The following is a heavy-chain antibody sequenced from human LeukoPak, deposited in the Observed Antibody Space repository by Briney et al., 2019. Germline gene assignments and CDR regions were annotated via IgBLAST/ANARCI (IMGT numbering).Heavy chain of an antibody. V-gene: IGHV1-69*05. CDR1: GGTFSSYA. Sequence: SVKVSCKASGGTFSSYAISWVRQAPGQGLEWMGRIIPIFGAANYAQKFQGRVTITTDESTSTAYMELSSLRSEDTAVYYCARSSSSQQLVPRYFDYWGQGTLVTVSS. J-gene: IGHJ4*02. CDR3: ARSSSSQQLVPRYFDY. CDR2: IIPIFGAA. D-gene: IGHD6-13*01.